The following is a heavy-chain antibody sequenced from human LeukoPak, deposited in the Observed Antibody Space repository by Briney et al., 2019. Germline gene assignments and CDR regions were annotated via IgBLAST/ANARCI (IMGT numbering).Heavy chain of an antibody. CDR3: ARSYSSSSDAFDI. J-gene: IGHJ3*02. V-gene: IGHV5-51*01. D-gene: IGHD6-13*01. Sequence: GESLQISCQGSGYSFTSYWIGWVRQLPGKGLEWMGIIYPGDSDTRYSPSFQGQVTISADKSISTAYLQWSSLKASDTAMYYCARSYSSSSDAFDIWGQGTMVTVSS. CDR2: IYPGDSDT. CDR1: GYSFTSYW.